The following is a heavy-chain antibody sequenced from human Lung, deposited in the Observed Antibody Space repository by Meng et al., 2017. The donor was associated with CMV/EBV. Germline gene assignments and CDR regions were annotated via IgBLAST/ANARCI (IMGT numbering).Heavy chain of an antibody. D-gene: IGHD2-2*01. CDR1: GFTFSSYS. J-gene: IGHJ4*02. V-gene: IGHV3-48*04. CDR3: ARALLGYCSSTSCSDVRYFDY. CDR2: ISSSSSTI. Sequence: GEXXKISCAASGFTFSSYSMNWVRQAPGKGLEWVSYISSSSSTIYYADSVKGRFTISRDNAKNSLYLQMNSLRAEDTAVYYCARALLGYCSSTSCSDVRYFDYWGQGXLVTVSS.